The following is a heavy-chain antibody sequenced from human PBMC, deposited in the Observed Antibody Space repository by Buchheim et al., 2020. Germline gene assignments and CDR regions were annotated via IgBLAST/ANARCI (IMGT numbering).Heavy chain of an antibody. CDR2: ISYDGSNK. Sequence: QVQLVESGGGVVQPGRSLRLSCAASGFTFSSYGMHWVRQAPGKGLEWVAVISYDGSNKYYADSVKGRFTISRDNSKNTLYLQMNSLRAEDTAVYYCAADSSMGYWGQGTLGTVSS. V-gene: IGHV3-30*03. D-gene: IGHD6-13*01. CDR3: AADSSMGY. J-gene: IGHJ4*02. CDR1: GFTFSSYG.